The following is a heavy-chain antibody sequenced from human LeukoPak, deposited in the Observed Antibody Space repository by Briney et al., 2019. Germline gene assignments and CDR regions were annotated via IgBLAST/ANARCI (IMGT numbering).Heavy chain of an antibody. D-gene: IGHD6-6*01. V-gene: IGHV3-48*04. J-gene: IGHJ4*02. CDR1: GFTFSSYS. Sequence: GGSLRLSCAASGFTFSSYSMNWVRQAPGKGLEWVSSISSSSSTIYYADSVKGRFTISRDNAKNSLYLQMNSLRAEDTAVYYCARLGFQLVLVDDDYWGQGTLVTVSS. CDR2: ISSSSSTI. CDR3: ARLGFQLVLVDDDY.